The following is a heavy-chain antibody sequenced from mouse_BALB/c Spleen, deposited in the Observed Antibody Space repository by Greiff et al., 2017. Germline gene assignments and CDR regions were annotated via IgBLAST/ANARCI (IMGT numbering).Heavy chain of an antibody. CDR1: GYSFTSYW. CDR3: ARERGFITTATFAY. J-gene: IGHJ3*01. V-gene: IGHV1S126*01. D-gene: IGHD1-2*01. CDR2: IDPSDSET. Sequence: QVQLQQSGPQLVRPGASVKISCKASGYSFTSYWMHWVKQRPGQGLEWIGMIDPSDSETRLNQKFKDKATLTVDKSSSTAYMQLSSPTSEDSAVYYCARERGFITTATFAYWGQGTLVTVSA.